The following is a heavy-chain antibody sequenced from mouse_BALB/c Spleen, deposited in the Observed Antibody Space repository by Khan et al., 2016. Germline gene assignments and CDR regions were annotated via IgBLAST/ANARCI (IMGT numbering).Heavy chain of an antibody. Sequence: EVQLQESGPSLVKPSQTLSLTCSVTGDSITSGYWNWIRKFPGNKLEYMGYISYSGSTYYNPSLKRRISITRDTSKNQYYLQLNSVTTEDTATYYCARWYYGSSWYFDVWGAGTTVTVSS. D-gene: IGHD1-1*01. J-gene: IGHJ1*01. CDR2: ISYSGST. V-gene: IGHV3-8*02. CDR3: ARWYYGSSWYFDV. CDR1: GDSITSGY.